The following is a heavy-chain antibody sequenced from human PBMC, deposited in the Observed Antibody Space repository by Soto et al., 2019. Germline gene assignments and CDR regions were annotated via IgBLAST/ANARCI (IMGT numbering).Heavy chain of an antibody. D-gene: IGHD6-13*01. CDR2: IYYSGST. CDR1: GGSISSGDYY. Sequence: SETLSLTCTVSGGSISSGDYYWSWIRQPPGKGLEWIGYIYYSGSTYYNPSLKSRVTISVDTSKNQFSLKLSSVTAADTAVYYCASRSSSWANGWFDPWGQGTLVTVSS. CDR3: ASRSSSWANGWFDP. V-gene: IGHV4-30-4*01. J-gene: IGHJ5*02.